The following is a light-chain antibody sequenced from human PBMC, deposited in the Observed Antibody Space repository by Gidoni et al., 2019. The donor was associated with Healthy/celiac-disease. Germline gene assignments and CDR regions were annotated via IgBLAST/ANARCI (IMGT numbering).Light chain of an antibody. CDR3: SSYTSISTWV. V-gene: IGLV2-14*01. CDR1: SSDVGGYNY. J-gene: IGLJ3*02. Sequence: QSALTQPASVSGSPGQSITISCTGTSSDVGGYNYVSWYQQHTGKAPKLMIYDVSNLPSGVSHRFSGSKSGNTASLTISGLQAEDEADYYCSSYTSISTWVFGGGTKLTVL. CDR2: DVS.